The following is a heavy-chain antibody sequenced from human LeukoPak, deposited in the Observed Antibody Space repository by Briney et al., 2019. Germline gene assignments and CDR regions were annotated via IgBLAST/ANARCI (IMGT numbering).Heavy chain of an antibody. CDR2: IYYSGST. J-gene: IGHJ5*02. V-gene: IGHV4-59*01. D-gene: IGHD3-9*01. CDR1: GGSISSYY. Sequence: PSETLSLTCTVSGGSISSYYWSWIRQPPGKGLEWIGYIYYSGSTNYSPSLKSRVTISVDTSKNQFSLKLSSVTAADTAVYYCARGIDVLRYFDWLFPDNWFDPWGQGTLVTVSS. CDR3: ARGIDVLRYFDWLFPDNWFDP.